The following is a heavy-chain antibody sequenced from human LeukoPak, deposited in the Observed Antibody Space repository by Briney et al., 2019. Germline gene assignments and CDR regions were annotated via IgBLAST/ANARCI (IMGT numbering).Heavy chain of an antibody. V-gene: IGHV1-69*13. D-gene: IGHD2-2*02. Sequence: ASVKVSCKASGGTFSSYAISWVRQAPGQGLEWMGGIIPIFGTANYAQKFQGRVTITADESTSTAYMELSSLRSEDTAVYYCARDRDVLGYCSSTSCYNFDYWGQGTLVTVSS. CDR1: GGTFSSYA. J-gene: IGHJ4*02. CDR2: IIPIFGTA. CDR3: ARDRDVLGYCSSTSCYNFDY.